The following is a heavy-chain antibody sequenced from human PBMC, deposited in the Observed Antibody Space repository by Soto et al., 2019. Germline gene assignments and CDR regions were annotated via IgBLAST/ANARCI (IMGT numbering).Heavy chain of an antibody. CDR2: IVVGSGNT. D-gene: IGHD2-2*01. CDR3: VLCTTTSCYGKFDY. CDR1: GFTFSNSA. J-gene: IGHJ4*02. V-gene: IGHV1-58*02. Sequence: QMQLVQSGPEVKKPGTSVKVSCKASGFTFSNSAIQWMRQARGERLEWIGWIVVGSGNTNYAQKIQERVTIIRDMSTSTSYMELSSLTSEETAVYYCVLCTTTSCYGKFDYWGQGTLVTVSS.